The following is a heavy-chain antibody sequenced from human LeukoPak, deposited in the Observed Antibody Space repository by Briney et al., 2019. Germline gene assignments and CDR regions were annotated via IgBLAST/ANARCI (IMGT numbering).Heavy chain of an antibody. CDR3: ARGPRQRWGRSYVWVSYRPYYFDY. J-gene: IGHJ4*02. CDR2: MNPNSGNT. V-gene: IGHV1-8*01. D-gene: IGHD3-16*02. Sequence: ASVTVPCKASGYTFTSYDINWVRQATGQGLEWMGWMNPNSGNTGYAQKFQGRVTMTRNTSISTAFMELSSLRSEDTAVYYCARGPRQRWGRSYVWVSYRPYYFDYWGQGTLVTVSS. CDR1: GYTFTSYD.